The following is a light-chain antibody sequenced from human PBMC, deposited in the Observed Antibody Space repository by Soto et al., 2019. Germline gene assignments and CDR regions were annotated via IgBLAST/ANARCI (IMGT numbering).Light chain of an antibody. CDR1: QSISSY. V-gene: IGKV1-39*01. CDR2: AAS. Sequence: DIQMTQSPSSLSASVGDRVTITCRASQSISSYLNWYQQKPGKAPKLLIYAASSLQSGVPSRFSGSGSGTDFTLTISSLQPEDFATYYCQQSYSTPFFGQGTRWRL. J-gene: IGKJ5*01. CDR3: QQSYSTPF.